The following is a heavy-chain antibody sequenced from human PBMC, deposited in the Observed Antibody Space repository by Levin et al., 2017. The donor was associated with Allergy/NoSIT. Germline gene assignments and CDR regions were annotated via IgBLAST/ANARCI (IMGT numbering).Heavy chain of an antibody. CDR2: IYNSGST. CDR3: ARQCYDILTGYYNFDY. D-gene: IGHD3-9*01. CDR1: GGSISSSISY. Sequence: NPSETLSLTCTVSGGSISSSISYWGWIRQAPGKGLEWIGSIYNSGSTYYNPSLKSRVTTSVDTSKTQFSLKLSSVTAADTAGYYCARQCYDILTGYYNFDYWGQGTLVTVSS. J-gene: IGHJ4*02. V-gene: IGHV4-39*01.